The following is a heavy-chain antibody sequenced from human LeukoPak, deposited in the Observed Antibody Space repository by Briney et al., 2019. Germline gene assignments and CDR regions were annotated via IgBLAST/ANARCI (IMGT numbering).Heavy chain of an antibody. CDR1: GFTFSSYA. Sequence: GGSLRLSCAASGFTFSSYAMSWVRQAAGKGLEWVSHISGSGGSTYYADSVKGRFTISRDNSKNTLYLQMNSQRAEDTAVYHCAKDLSYGMDVWGQGTTVTVSS. CDR2: ISGSGGST. CDR3: AKDLSYGMDV. V-gene: IGHV3-23*01. J-gene: IGHJ6*02.